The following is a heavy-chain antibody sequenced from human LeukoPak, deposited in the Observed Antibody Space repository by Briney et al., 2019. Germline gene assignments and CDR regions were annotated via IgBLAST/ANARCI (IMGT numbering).Heavy chain of an antibody. Sequence: SETLSLTCTVSGGSISISNYYWGWIRQPPGKGLEWIGSIYYSGSTYYNPSLKSRVTISVDTSKNQFSLKLSSVTAADTAVYYCAKDNVIGSCSYNSGLYDCGDYWGQGTLVTVSS. CDR3: AKDNVIGSCSYNSGLYDCGDY. CDR1: GGSISISNYY. V-gene: IGHV4-39*02. D-gene: IGHD6-19*01. J-gene: IGHJ4*02. CDR2: IYYSGST.